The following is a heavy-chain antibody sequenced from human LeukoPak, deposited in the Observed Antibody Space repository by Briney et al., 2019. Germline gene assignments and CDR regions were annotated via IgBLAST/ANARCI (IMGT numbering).Heavy chain of an antibody. CDR2: INHSGST. J-gene: IGHJ5*02. Sequence: PSETLSLTCAVYGGSFSGYYWSWIRQPPGKGLEWIGEINHSGSTNYNPSLKSRVTISVDTSKNQFSLKLGSVTAADTAVYYCARGNHWFDPWGQGTLVTVSS. V-gene: IGHV4-34*01. CDR1: GGSFSGYY. CDR3: ARGNHWFDP.